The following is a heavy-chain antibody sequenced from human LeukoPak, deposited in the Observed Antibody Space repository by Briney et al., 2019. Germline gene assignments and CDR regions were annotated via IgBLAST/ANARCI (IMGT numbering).Heavy chain of an antibody. Sequence: GGSLRLSCAASGFTFSDYCINWIRQAPGKGLEWVAVISYDGSNKYYADSVKGRFTISRDNSKNTLYLQMNSLRAEDTAVYYCASNNDYWGQGTLVTVSS. CDR3: ASNNDY. V-gene: IGHV3-30*03. CDR1: GFTFSDYC. J-gene: IGHJ4*02. D-gene: IGHD2/OR15-2a*01. CDR2: ISYDGSNK.